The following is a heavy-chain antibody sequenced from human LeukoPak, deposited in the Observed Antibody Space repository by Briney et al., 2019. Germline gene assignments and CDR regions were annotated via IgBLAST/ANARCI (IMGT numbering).Heavy chain of an antibody. CDR3: AKELVAAAGLYFDY. CDR1: GFTFSSYS. D-gene: IGHD6-13*01. CDR2: ISGGGTTT. Sequence: PGGSLRLSCAASGFTFSSYSMNWVRQAPGKGLEWVAAISGGGTTTYYADSVKGRFTISRDTSKRTLYLEMNSLRAEDTAIYYCAKELVAAAGLYFDYWGQGTLVTVSS. J-gene: IGHJ4*02. V-gene: IGHV3-23*01.